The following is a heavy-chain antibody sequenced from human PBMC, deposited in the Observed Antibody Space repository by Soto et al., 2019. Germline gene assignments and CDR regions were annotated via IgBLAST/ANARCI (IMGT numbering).Heavy chain of an antibody. Sequence: QVQLVQSGAEVKKPGSSVKVSCKASGGTFSTYGINWVRLAPGQGLEWMGWIIPKFGTTKNAQKFRGRVTLTADESTNTAYMELKYLRSEDTAVYFCAREVDPYYGGNSLSLDYWGQGTLVTVSS. CDR3: AREVDPYYGGNSLSLDY. V-gene: IGHV1-69*13. D-gene: IGHD4-17*01. J-gene: IGHJ4*02. CDR1: GGTFSTYG. CDR2: IIPKFGTT.